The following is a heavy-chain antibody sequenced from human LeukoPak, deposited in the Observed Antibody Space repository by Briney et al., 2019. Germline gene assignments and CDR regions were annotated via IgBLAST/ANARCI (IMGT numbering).Heavy chain of an antibody. D-gene: IGHD1-26*01. CDR3: ARRAPTSAFDI. CDR2: IYYTGST. J-gene: IGHJ3*02. Sequence: SETLSLTCTVSGGSISNYYWSWIRQPPGKGLEFIGYIYYTGSTNYNPSLKSRVTISVDTSNYQFSLSLSSVTAADTAVYYCARRAPTSAFDIWGQGTVVTVPP. CDR1: GGSISNYY. V-gene: IGHV4-59*08.